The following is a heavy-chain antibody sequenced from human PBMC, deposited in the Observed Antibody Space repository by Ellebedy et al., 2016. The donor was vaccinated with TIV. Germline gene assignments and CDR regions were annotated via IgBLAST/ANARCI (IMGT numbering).Heavy chain of an antibody. D-gene: IGHD1-1*01. CDR1: GFTFSSYS. CDR2: ISSSSSTI. CDR3: AREGEGKLEVDYYYYDGMDV. Sequence: PGGSLRLSCAASGFTFSSYSMNWVRQAPGTGLEWVSYISSSSSTIYYADSVKGRFTISRANAKNSLYLQMNSLRAEETAVYYCAREGEGKLEVDYYYYDGMDVWGQGTTVTVSS. V-gene: IGHV3-48*01. J-gene: IGHJ6*02.